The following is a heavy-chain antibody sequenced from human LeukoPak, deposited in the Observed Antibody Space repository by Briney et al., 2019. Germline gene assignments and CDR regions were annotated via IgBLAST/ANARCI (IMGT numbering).Heavy chain of an antibody. Sequence: PSETLSLTCTVSGGSISSTNYYWGWIRQPPGKGLEWIGSIYYSVSTYYNPSLKSRLTISLDTSKNQFSLRLSSVTAADTAFYYCARRYNWNDRWDWGQGTLVTVSP. J-gene: IGHJ4*02. CDR1: GGSISSTNYY. CDR3: ARRYNWNDRWD. CDR2: IYYSVST. V-gene: IGHV4-39*07. D-gene: IGHD1-1*01.